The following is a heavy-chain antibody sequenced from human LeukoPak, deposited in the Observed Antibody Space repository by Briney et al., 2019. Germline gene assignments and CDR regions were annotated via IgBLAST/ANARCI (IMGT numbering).Heavy chain of an antibody. V-gene: IGHV4-59*04. CDR2: IYHSGST. CDR3: ASITISHFDF. Sequence: SETLSLTCTVSGGSISSYYWSWIRQPPGKGLEWIGSIYHSGSTYYNPSLKSRVTMSVDTSKNQFSLKLSSVTAADTAVYYCASITISHFDFWGRGTMVTVSS. CDR1: GGSISSYY. J-gene: IGHJ3*01. D-gene: IGHD3-9*01.